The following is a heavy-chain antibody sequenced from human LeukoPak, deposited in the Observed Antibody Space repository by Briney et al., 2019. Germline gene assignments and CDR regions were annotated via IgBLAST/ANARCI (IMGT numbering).Heavy chain of an antibody. CDR2: IEPSDSYT. Sequence: GESLRISCKGSGYSFTSYWISWVRQMPGKGLEWMGRIEPSDSYTNYSPSFQDHVTISADKSISTAYLQWSSLKASDTAMYYCARHREYDILTGYFYFDYWGQGTLVTVSS. D-gene: IGHD3-9*01. V-gene: IGHV5-10-1*01. CDR1: GYSFTSYW. CDR3: ARHREYDILTGYFYFDY. J-gene: IGHJ4*02.